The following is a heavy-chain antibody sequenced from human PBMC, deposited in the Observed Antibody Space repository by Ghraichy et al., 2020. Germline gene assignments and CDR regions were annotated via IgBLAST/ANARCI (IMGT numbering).Heavy chain of an antibody. CDR2: IYYSGST. Sequence: SETLSLTCTVSGGSISSGGYYWSWIRQHPGKGLEWIGYIYYSGSTYYNPSLKSRVTISVDTSKNQFSLKLSSVTAADTAVYYCATTAASYHGAVDWGQGTLVTVSS. J-gene: IGHJ4*02. CDR3: ATTAASYHGAVD. D-gene: IGHD6-13*01. V-gene: IGHV4-31*03. CDR1: GGSISSGGYY.